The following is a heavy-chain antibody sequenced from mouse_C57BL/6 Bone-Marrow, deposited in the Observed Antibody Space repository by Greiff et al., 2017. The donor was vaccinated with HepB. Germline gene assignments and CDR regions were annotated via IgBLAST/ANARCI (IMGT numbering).Heavy chain of an antibody. CDR3: AIYYSSMDY. V-gene: IGHV5-9*01. D-gene: IGHD2-12*01. CDR1: GFTFSSYT. J-gene: IGHJ4*01. Sequence: EVQVVESGGGLVKPGGSLKLSCAASGFTFSSYTMSWVRQTSEKRLEWVATISGGGGNTYYPDSVKGRFTISRDNAKNTLYLQMSSLRSEDTALYYCAIYYSSMDYWGQGTSVTVSS. CDR2: ISGGGGNT.